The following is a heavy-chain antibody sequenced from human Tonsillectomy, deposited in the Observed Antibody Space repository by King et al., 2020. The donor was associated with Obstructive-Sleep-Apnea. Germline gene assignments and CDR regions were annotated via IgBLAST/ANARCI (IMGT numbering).Heavy chain of an antibody. CDR1: GYSISSGYY. D-gene: IGHD3-22*01. CDR3: ARVGSSGYYFDY. Sequence: VQLQESGPGLVKPSETLSLTCTVSGYSISSGYYWGWIRQPPGKGLEWIGSIYHSGSTYYNPSLKSRVTISVDTAKNQFSLKLSSVTAADTAVYYCARVGSSGYYFDYWGQGTLVTVSS. CDR2: IYHSGST. J-gene: IGHJ4*02. V-gene: IGHV4-38-2*02.